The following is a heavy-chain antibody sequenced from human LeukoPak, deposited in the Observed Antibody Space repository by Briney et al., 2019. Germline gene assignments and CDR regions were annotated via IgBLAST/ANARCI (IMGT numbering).Heavy chain of an antibody. CDR1: GYTFTSYG. Sequence: ASVKVSCKASGYTFTSYGISWVRQAPGQGLEWMGWISAYNGNTNYAQKLQGRVTMTTDTSTSTAYMELRSLRSDDTAVYYCARDNIVVVPAARAFDYWGQGTLVTVSS. CDR3: ARDNIVVVPAARAFDY. D-gene: IGHD2-2*01. CDR2: ISAYNGNT. V-gene: IGHV1-18*01. J-gene: IGHJ4*02.